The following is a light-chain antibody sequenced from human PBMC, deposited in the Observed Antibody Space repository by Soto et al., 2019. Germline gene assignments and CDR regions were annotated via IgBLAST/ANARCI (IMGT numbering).Light chain of an antibody. J-gene: IGLJ3*02. CDR3: ASWDDTLSGVV. V-gene: IGLV1-47*01. Sequence: QSVLTQPTSASVTPGQRVTISCSGSRSNIETNYVFWYQQFPGTAPKLLIYRNDQRPSGVPDRFSGSKSGASASLAISGLRSEDEADYYCASWDDTLSGVVFGGGTKLTVL. CDR1: RSNIETNY. CDR2: RND.